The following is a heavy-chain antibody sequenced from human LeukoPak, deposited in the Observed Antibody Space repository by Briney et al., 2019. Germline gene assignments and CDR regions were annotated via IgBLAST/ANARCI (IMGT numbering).Heavy chain of an antibody. V-gene: IGHV3-48*03. CDR2: ISTSGSTV. CDR3: ARDRVAATYFDS. Sequence: PGGSLRLSCAASGFTFSSYEMNWVRQAPGKGLEWVSYISTSGSTVYYADSVKGRFTISRDNAKNSLYLQMNSLRAEDMAVYYCARDRVAATYFDSWGQGTLVTVSS. CDR1: GFTFSSYE. J-gene: IGHJ4*02. D-gene: IGHD1-26*01.